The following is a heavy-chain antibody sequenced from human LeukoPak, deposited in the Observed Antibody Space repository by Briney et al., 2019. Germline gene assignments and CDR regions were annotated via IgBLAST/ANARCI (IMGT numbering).Heavy chain of an antibody. CDR2: IIPIFGTA. V-gene: IGHV1-69*13. CDR3: AREYSSSSEGLDAFDI. J-gene: IGHJ3*02. CDR1: GGTFSSYA. Sequence: ASVKVSCKASGGTFSSYAISWVRQAPGQGLEWMGGIIPIFGTANYAQKFQGRVTITADESTSTAYMELSSLRSEDTAVYYCAREYSSSSEGLDAFDIWGQGTMVTVSS. D-gene: IGHD6-6*01.